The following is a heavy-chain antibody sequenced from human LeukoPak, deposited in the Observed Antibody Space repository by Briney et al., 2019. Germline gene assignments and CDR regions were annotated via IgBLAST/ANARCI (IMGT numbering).Heavy chain of an antibody. CDR3: ARGIESYGDYNY. V-gene: IGHV4-59*01. CDR2: INYTVTS. Sequence: SETLSLTCTVSGGSISSNYWTWIRQPPGKGLEWIGYINYTVTSNYNPSLKSRVTISVDTSKNQFSLKLRSVTAADTAVYYCARGIESYGDYNYWGQGTLVTVSS. D-gene: IGHD4-17*01. CDR1: GGSISSNY. J-gene: IGHJ4*02.